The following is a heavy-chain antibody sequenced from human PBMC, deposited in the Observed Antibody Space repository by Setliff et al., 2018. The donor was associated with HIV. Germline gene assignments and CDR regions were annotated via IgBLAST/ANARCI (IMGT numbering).Heavy chain of an antibody. D-gene: IGHD3-10*01. J-gene: IGHJ6*04. Sequence: GASVKVSCKASGGTFGASGINWVRQAPGQGFEWMGTIILAFNVIKYAQKFQGRVTITADESARTAFMEMRSLRSDDTAIYYCASGIRGLIRTDYYYEMEVWGKGTTVTVSS. CDR2: IILAFNVI. V-gene: IGHV1-69*13. CDR1: GGTFGASG. CDR3: ASGIRGLIRTDYYYEMEV.